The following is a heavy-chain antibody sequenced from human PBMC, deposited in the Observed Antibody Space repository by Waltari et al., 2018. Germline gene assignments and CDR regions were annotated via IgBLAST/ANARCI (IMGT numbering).Heavy chain of an antibody. D-gene: IGHD2-21*01. J-gene: IGHJ4*02. V-gene: IGHV3-48*04. Sequence: EVQLVESGGGLVQPGGSLRLSCAASGFTFSRYSMNWVRQAPGKGLEWGSYISSSSSTIYYADSVKGRFTISRDNAKNSLYLQMNSLRAEDTAVYYCARESPGGDYFDYWGQGTLVTVSS. CDR1: GFTFSRYS. CDR3: ARESPGGDYFDY. CDR2: ISSSSSTI.